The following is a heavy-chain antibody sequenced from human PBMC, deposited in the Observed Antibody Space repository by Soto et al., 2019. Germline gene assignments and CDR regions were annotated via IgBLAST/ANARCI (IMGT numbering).Heavy chain of an antibody. CDR2: IWYDGSNK. J-gene: IGHJ4*02. D-gene: IGHD4-17*01. V-gene: IGHV3-33*01. Sequence: QVQLVESGGGVVQPGRSLRLSCAASGFTFSSYGMHWVRQAPGKGLEWVAVIWYDGSNKYYADSVKGRFTISRDNSKNTLYLQMNSLRAEDTAVYYCARDPFNRKVNYGDSYSSDYWGQGTLVTVSS. CDR3: ARDPFNRKVNYGDSYSSDY. CDR1: GFTFSSYG.